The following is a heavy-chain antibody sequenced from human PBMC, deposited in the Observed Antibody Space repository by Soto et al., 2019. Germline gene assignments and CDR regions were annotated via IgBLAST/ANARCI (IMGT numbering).Heavy chain of an antibody. D-gene: IGHD1-7*01. V-gene: IGHV4-31*03. Sequence: SETLSLTCTVSGGSISSGGYYWSWIRQHPGKGLEWIGYIYYSGSTYYNPSLKSRVTISVDTSKNQFSLKLSSVTAADTAVYYCARALRGYNWNYGPLDYWGQGALVTVSS. CDR1: GGSISSGGYY. CDR3: ARALRGYNWNYGPLDY. J-gene: IGHJ4*02. CDR2: IYYSGST.